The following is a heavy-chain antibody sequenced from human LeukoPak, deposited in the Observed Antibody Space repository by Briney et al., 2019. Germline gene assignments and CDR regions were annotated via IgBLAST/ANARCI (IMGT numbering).Heavy chain of an antibody. CDR1: GYTFTSYG. CDR2: ISAYNGNT. J-gene: IGHJ5*02. CDR3: ARGVEAATHFVWFDP. V-gene: IGHV1-18*01. Sequence: ASVKVSCKASGYTFTSYGISWVRQAPGQGLERMGWISAYNGNTNYAQKLQGRVTMTTDTSTSTAHMELRSLRSDDTAVYYCARGVEAATHFVWFDPWGQGTLVTVSS. D-gene: IGHD2-15*01.